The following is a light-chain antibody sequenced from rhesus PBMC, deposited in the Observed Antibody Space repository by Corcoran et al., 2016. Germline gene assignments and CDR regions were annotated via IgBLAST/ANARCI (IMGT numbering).Light chain of an antibody. CDR3: LQSSIWPYS. Sequence: EIVMTQSPATLALSPGERATLSCRGSQSVSSYLAWYQQKPGQAPRFLIYGVSSRATGIPDRFSGSGSGIEFTLTMSSLEPEDVGIYFCLQSSIWPYSFGQGTKVQIK. CDR1: QSVSSY. V-gene: IGKV3-24*04. J-gene: IGKJ2*01. CDR2: GVS.